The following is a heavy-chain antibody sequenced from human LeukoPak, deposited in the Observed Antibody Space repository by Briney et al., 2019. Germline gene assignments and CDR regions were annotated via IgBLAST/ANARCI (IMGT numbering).Heavy chain of an antibody. Sequence: GGSLRLSCAASGFSVSSNYMSWVRQAPGKGLEWVSVIYSGGSTYYADSVKGRFTISRDNSKNTLYLQMKSLRAEDTAVCYCARTDETAPAEDFQHWGQGTLVTVSS. V-gene: IGHV3-53*01. D-gene: IGHD2-21*02. J-gene: IGHJ1*01. CDR1: GFSVSSNY. CDR2: IYSGGST. CDR3: ARTDETAPAEDFQH.